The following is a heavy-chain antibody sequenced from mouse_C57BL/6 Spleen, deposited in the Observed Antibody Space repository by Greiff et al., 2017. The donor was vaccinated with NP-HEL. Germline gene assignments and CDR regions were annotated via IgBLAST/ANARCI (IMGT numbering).Heavy chain of an antibody. J-gene: IGHJ3*01. D-gene: IGHD2-4*01. CDR1: GYTFTNYW. CDR2: IYPGGGFT. V-gene: IGHV1-63*01. Sequence: VQLQQSGAELVRPGTSVKMSCKASGYTFTNYWLGWAKQRPGHGLEWIGDIYPGGGFTNYNEKFKGKATLTADKSSSTAYMQFSSLTSEDSAIYYCASMDDYDVFAYWGQGTLVTVSA. CDR3: ASMDDYDVFAY.